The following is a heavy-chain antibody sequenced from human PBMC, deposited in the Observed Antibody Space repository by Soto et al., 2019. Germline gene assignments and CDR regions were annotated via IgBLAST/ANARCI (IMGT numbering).Heavy chain of an antibody. D-gene: IGHD2-2*01. V-gene: IGHV3-11*06. J-gene: IGHJ6*03. Sequence: GGSLRLSCAASGFNFSDYQMSWIRQAPGKGLECIAFISSGVINTNYTDSVKGRFTISRDSSKNTLYLQMNSLRAEDTAVYYCAKGQPHCSSTSCHLSYMDVWGKGTTVTVSS. CDR2: ISSGVINT. CDR1: GFNFSDYQ. CDR3: AKGQPHCSSTSCHLSYMDV.